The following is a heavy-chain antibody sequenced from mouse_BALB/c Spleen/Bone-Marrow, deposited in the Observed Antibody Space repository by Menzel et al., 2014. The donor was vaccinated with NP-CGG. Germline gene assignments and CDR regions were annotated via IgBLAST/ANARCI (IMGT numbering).Heavy chain of an antibody. CDR1: GFTFSSYA. D-gene: IGHD1-2*01. Sequence: EVNVVESGGGLVKPGGSLKLSCAASGFTFSSYAMSWVRQSPERRLEWVAEISSGGSYTYYPDTVTGRFTISRDNAKNTLYLEMSSLRSEDTAMYYCARHHYGYYTMDYWGQGTSVTVSS. J-gene: IGHJ4*01. V-gene: IGHV5-9-4*01. CDR2: ISSGGSYT. CDR3: ARHHYGYYTMDY.